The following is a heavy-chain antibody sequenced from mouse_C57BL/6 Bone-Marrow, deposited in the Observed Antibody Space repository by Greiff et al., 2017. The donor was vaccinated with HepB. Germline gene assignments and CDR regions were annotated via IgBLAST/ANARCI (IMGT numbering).Heavy chain of an antibody. J-gene: IGHJ2*01. CDR3: TLDISEAPSEGYFDY. D-gene: IGHD3-2*02. CDR1: GYAFSSSW. V-gene: IGHV1-82*01. Sequence: VQLQQSGPELVKPGASVKISCKASGYAFSSSWMNWVKQRPGKGLEWIGRIYPGDGDTNYNGKFKGKATLTADKSSSTAYMQLSSLTSEDSAVYFFTLDISEAPSEGYFDYWGQGTTLTVSS. CDR2: IYPGDGDT.